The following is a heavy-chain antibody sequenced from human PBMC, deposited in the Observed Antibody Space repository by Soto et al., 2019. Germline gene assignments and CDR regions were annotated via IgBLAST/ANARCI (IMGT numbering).Heavy chain of an antibody. CDR2: IYYSGST. CDR1: GGSISSGGYY. D-gene: IGHD2-15*01. V-gene: IGHV4-31*03. Sequence: PSETLSLTCTVSGGSISSGGYYWSWIRQHPGKGLEWIGYIYYSGSTYYNPSLKSRVTISVDTSKNQFSLKLSSVTAADTAVYYGARSQGLLPVVYYYYYGMDVWGQGTTVTVSS. J-gene: IGHJ6*02. CDR3: ARSQGLLPVVYYYYYGMDV.